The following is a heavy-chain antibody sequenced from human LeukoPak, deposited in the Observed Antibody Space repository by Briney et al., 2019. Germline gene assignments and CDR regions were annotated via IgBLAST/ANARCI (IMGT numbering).Heavy chain of an antibody. V-gene: IGHV1-18*01. CDR1: GYTFTTYS. CDR3: AREAYDSRGYCSIYTPKDY. J-gene: IGHJ4*02. D-gene: IGHD3-22*01. CDR2: ISAYNGNT. Sequence: ASVKLSFKASGYTFTTYSISWLRQAPGQRREWMGWISAYNGNTNYAQKLHGRITMTTDTSTSTAYLELRSLRAGDAAVYYCAREAYDSRGYCSIYTPKDYWGQGTLVTVSS.